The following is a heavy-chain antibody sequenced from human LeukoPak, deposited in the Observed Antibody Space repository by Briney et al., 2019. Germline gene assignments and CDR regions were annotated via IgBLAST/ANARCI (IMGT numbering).Heavy chain of an antibody. Sequence: SSETLSLTCTVSGGSISSYYRSWIRQPPGKGLEWFGYIYDSGTTNYNPSLKSRVTISVDTSKNQFSLKLSSVTAADTAVYYCARQRITMVRGAAASYGWFDPWGQGTLVTVSS. D-gene: IGHD3-10*01. CDR2: IYDSGTT. CDR1: GGSISSYY. J-gene: IGHJ5*02. V-gene: IGHV4-59*08. CDR3: ARQRITMVRGAAASYGWFDP.